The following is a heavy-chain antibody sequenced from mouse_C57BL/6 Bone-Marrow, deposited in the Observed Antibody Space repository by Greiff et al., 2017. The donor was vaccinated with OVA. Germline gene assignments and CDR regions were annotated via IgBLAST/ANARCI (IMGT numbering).Heavy chain of an antibody. V-gene: IGHV1-69*01. D-gene: IGHD1-1*01. J-gene: IGHJ2*01. CDR3: AREENYNGSSYDY. CDR2: IDPSDSYT. Sequence: QVQLQQPGAELVMPGASVKLSCKASGYTFTSYWMHWVKQRPGQGLEWIGEIDPSDSYTNYNQKFKGKSTLTVDKSSSTAYMQLSSLTSEDSAVDDSAREENYNGSSYDYWGQGTTLTVSS. CDR1: GYTFTSYW.